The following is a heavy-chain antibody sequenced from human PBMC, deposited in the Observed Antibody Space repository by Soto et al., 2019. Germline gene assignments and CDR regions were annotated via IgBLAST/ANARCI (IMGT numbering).Heavy chain of an antibody. Sequence: QIPLVQSGAEVKKPGASVKVSCKASGYTFTSYGISWVRQAPGQGLEWKGWISAYNGNRNYAQKVQGRVTMTTDTSTNTAYMELRSLRSDDTAVYYCARDQVGATGDYWGQGTLVTVSS. V-gene: IGHV1-18*01. CDR2: ISAYNGNR. CDR3: ARDQVGATGDY. J-gene: IGHJ4*02. D-gene: IGHD1-26*01. CDR1: GYTFTSYG.